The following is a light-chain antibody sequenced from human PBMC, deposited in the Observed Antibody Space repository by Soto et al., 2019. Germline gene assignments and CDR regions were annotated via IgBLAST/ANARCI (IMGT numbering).Light chain of an antibody. Sequence: DIQVTQSPSSLSSSVGDRVTISCRASQSISGYLNWYQQKPGKAPKLLRFDASSLHSGVPSRFSGRGSGSDYTLTISSLEPEDFAVYYCQQRSNWPWTFGQGTKVDIK. V-gene: IGKV1-39*01. CDR2: DAS. J-gene: IGKJ1*01. CDR1: QSISGY. CDR3: QQRSNWPWT.